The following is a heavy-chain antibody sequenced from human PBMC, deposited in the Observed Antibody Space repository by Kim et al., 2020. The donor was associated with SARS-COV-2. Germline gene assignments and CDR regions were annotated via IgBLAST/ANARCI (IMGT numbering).Heavy chain of an antibody. CDR2: IDPSDSYT. J-gene: IGHJ5*02. CDR1: GYSFTSYW. V-gene: IGHV5-10-1*01. D-gene: IGHD3-10*01. Sequence: GESLKISCKGSGYSFTSYWFSWVRQMPGKGLEWMGRIDPSDSYTNYSPSFQGHFTISADKSISTAYLQWSSLKASDTAMYYCARQFVGEFINWFDPWGQGTRVPVSS. CDR3: ARQFVGEFINWFDP.